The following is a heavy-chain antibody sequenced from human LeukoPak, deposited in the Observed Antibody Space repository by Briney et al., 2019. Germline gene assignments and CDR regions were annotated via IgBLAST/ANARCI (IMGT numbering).Heavy chain of an antibody. CDR1: GFTLSSYS. Sequence: SGGSLRLSCAASGFTLSSYSMNWVRQAPGKGLEWVSSISSSSSYIYYADSVKGRFTISRDNAKNSLYLQMNSLRAEDTAVYHCARDTATDYWGQGTLVTVSS. CDR2: ISSSSSYI. J-gene: IGHJ4*02. D-gene: IGHD5-18*01. CDR3: ARDTATDY. V-gene: IGHV3-21*01.